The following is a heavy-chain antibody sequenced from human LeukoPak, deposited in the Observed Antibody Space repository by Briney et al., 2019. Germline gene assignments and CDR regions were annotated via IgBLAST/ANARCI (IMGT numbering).Heavy chain of an antibody. CDR3: ARVDGSCSGGSCPSGNWFDP. Sequence: SQTLSLTCTVSGGSISSDTYFWSWIRQPAGKGLEWIGRMSSSGISTYSPSLKSRVTISIDTSRNQFSMNLNSVTAPDTAVYYCARVDGSCSGGSCPSGNWFDPWGQGTLVTVSS. CDR2: MSSSGIS. V-gene: IGHV4-61*02. J-gene: IGHJ5*02. CDR1: GGSISSDTYF. D-gene: IGHD2-15*01.